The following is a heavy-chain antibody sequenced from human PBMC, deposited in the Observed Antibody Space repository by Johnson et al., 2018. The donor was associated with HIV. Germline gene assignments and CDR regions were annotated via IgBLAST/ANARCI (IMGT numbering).Heavy chain of an antibody. CDR2: IWYDGSNK. CDR1: GFTFSSYN. J-gene: IGHJ3*02. D-gene: IGHD3-10*01. Sequence: QVQLVESGGGVVQPGRSLRLSCAASGFTFSSYNMHWVRQAPGKGLEWVAVIWYDGSNKYYADSVKGRFTISRDNSRNTLYLHMSKLRVEDTAVYYCAKVGLGVLLDAFDIWGQGTMVTVSS. V-gene: IGHV3-30*18. CDR3: AKVGLGVLLDAFDI.